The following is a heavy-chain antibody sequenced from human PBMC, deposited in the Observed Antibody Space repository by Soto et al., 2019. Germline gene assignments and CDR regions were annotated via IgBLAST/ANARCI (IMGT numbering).Heavy chain of an antibody. CDR1: GDSISSYY. CDR3: ARVGELPVWFDP. D-gene: IGHD3-10*01. V-gene: IGHV4-59*13. J-gene: IGHJ5*02. Sequence: QVQLQESGPGLVKPSETLSLTCTVSGDSISSYYWSWIRQPPGKGLEWVGYISYTGSTIYNPSLESRATISLDTSKNQVSLSLNSVTVAAPAVYYCARVGELPVWFDPWGRGTLVTVSS. CDR2: ISYTGST.